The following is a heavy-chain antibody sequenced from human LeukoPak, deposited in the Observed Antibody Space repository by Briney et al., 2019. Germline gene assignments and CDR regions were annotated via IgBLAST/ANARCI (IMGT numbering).Heavy chain of an antibody. J-gene: IGHJ4*02. Sequence: SETLSLTCTVSGGSISSYYWSWIRQPPGKGLEWIGYISYSGSTNYNPSLKSRVTISLDTSKNQFSLKLSSVTAADTAMYYCASSKDSGSYPPIDFWGPGTLVNVSS. CDR2: ISYSGST. V-gene: IGHV4-59*01. D-gene: IGHD1-26*01. CDR3: ASSKDSGSYPPIDF. CDR1: GGSISSYY.